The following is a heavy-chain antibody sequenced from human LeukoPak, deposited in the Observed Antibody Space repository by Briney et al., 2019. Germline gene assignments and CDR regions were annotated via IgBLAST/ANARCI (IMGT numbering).Heavy chain of an antibody. CDR1: EFTFSDYY. Sequence: PGGSLRLSCAASEFTFSDYYMSWIRQAPGKGLEWVSYISSSRSYTDYADSVKGRFTISRDNAKNSLYLQMNSLRAKDTAGYYCARGRGSGSRWGGAFDIWGQGTMVTVSS. CDR3: ARGRGSGSRWGGAFDI. J-gene: IGHJ3*02. V-gene: IGHV3-11*05. CDR2: ISSSRSYT. D-gene: IGHD3-10*01.